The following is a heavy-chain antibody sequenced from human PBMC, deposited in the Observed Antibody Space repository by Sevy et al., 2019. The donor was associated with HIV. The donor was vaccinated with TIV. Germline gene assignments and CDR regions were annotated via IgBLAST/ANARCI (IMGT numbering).Heavy chain of an antibody. V-gene: IGHV4-39*01. Sequence: SDTLSLTCSVSGGSISSTSYYWGWIRQPPGKGLEWIGTIYHTGNTYYNPSLKSRVTISVDTSKNRFSLKLSSVTAADTAVYYCARQSWYTSGWFWFDPWGQGTLVTVSS. CDR1: GGSISSTSYY. CDR3: ARQSWYTSGWFWFDP. CDR2: IYHTGNT. D-gene: IGHD6-19*01. J-gene: IGHJ5*02.